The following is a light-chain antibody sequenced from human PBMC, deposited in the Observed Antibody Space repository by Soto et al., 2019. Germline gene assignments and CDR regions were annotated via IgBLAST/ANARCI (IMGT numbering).Light chain of an antibody. J-gene: IGKJ1*01. V-gene: IGKV1-6*01. CDR2: AAS. Sequence: AIPMTQSPSSLSASVGDRVTITCRASQGIRNDLGWYQQKPGKAPKLLIYAASSLHSGVPSRFSGSGSGTDFTLTISSLQPEDFATYYCLQDSNYPRTFGQGTKVEIK. CDR3: LQDSNYPRT. CDR1: QGIRND.